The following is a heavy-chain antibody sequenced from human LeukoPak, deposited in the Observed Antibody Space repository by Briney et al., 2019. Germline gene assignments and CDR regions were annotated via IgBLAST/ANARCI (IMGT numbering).Heavy chain of an antibody. CDR3: ARVTPIAAAGTRMDV. D-gene: IGHD6-13*01. Sequence: SVKVSCKASGGTFSSYAISWVRQAPGQGLEWMGGIIPIFGTANYAQKFQGRVTITADESTSTAYMELSSLRSDDTAVYYCARVTPIAAAGTRMDVWGQGTTVTVSS. CDR2: IIPIFGTA. CDR1: GGTFSSYA. V-gene: IGHV1-69*13. J-gene: IGHJ6*02.